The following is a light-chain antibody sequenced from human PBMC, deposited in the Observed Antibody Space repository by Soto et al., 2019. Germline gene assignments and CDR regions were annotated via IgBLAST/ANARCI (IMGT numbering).Light chain of an antibody. CDR1: SSDIGTYNL. CDR2: EVN. J-gene: IGLJ1*01. Sequence: QSVLTQPASVSGSPGQSITISCTGTSSDIGTYNLVSWYQQHPGKAPKLMIYEVNKRPSGLSDRFSGSKSGNTASLTISGLQAEDEADYYCCSYAGSSTLYVFGTGTKVTVL. V-gene: IGLV2-23*02. CDR3: CSYAGSSTLYV.